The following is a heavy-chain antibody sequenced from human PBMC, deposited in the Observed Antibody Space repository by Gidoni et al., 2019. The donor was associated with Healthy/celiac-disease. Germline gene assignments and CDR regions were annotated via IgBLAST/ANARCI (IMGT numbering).Heavy chain of an antibody. CDR3: ARVGGGGSYLDY. J-gene: IGHJ4*02. D-gene: IGHD1-26*01. CDR2: IYTSGST. CDR1: GGSLSSGSYY. Sequence: VQLQASGPGLVKPSQTLSLPCPASGGSLSSGSYYWSWIRQPAGKGLEWIGRIYTSGSTNYNPSLKSRVTISVDTSKNQFSLKLSSVTAADTAVYYCARVGGGGSYLDYWGQGTLVTVSS. V-gene: IGHV4-61*02.